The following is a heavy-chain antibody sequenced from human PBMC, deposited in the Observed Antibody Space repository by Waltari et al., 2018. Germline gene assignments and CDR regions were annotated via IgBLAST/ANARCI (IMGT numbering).Heavy chain of an antibody. CDR1: GGTFSSYA. CDR3: ARLDIAAAGGNDY. D-gene: IGHD6-13*01. Sequence: QVQLVQSGAEVKKPGSSVKVSCKASGGTFSSYAISWVRQAPGQGLEWMGVIIPIFGTANYAQKCRGRVTITADESTSTAYMELSSLRSEDTAVYYCARLDIAAAGGNDYWGQGTLVTVSS. CDR2: IIPIFGTA. J-gene: IGHJ4*02. V-gene: IGHV1-69*13.